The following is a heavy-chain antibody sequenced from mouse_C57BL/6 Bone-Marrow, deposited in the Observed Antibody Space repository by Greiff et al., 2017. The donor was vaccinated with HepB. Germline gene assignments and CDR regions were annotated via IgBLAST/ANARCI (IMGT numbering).Heavy chain of an antibody. Sequence: EAGGGLVQPKGSLKLSCAASGFSFNTYAMNWVRQAPGKGLEWVARIRSKSNNYATYYADSVKDRFTISRDDSESMLYLQMNNLKTEDTAMYYCVRHAWSLWYFDVWGTGTTVTVSS. J-gene: IGHJ1*03. CDR2: IRSKSNNYAT. V-gene: IGHV10-1*01. CDR1: GFSFNTYA. CDR3: VRHAWSLWYFDV.